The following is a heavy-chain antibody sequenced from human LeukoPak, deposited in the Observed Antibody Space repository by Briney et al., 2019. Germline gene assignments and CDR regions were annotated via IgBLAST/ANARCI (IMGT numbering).Heavy chain of an antibody. CDR3: ARVAYDYVWGSYRIFDY. CDR2: IIPIFGTA. D-gene: IGHD3-16*02. J-gene: IGHJ4*02. Sequence: GASVKVSCKASGGTFSSYAISWVRQAPGQGLEWMGRIIPIFGTANYAQKFQGRVTITTDESTSTAYMELSRLRSDDTAVYYCARVAYDYVWGSYRIFDYWGQGTLVTVSS. V-gene: IGHV1-69*05. CDR1: GGTFSSYA.